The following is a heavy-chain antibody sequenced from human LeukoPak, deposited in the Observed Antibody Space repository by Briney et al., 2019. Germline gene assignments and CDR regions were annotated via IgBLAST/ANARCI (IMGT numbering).Heavy chain of an antibody. Sequence: PGGSLRLSCAASGFTFSSYGMHWARQAPGRGRGGVAVIIFDGSNKSYADSGKGRFTISRDNSKNTLYLKMKGLRAEDTSVYYCARDVRVLVVLYAFDIWGQGTMVTVSS. J-gene: IGHJ3*02. D-gene: IGHD3-22*01. CDR3: ARDVRVLVVLYAFDI. CDR1: GFTFSSYG. CDR2: IIFDGSNK. V-gene: IGHV3-30*04.